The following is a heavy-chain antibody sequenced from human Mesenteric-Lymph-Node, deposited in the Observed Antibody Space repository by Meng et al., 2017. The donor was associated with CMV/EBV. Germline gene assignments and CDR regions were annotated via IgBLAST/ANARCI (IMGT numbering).Heavy chain of an antibody. V-gene: IGHV1-2*02. CDR3: ARESRGGCLLT. D-gene: IGHD2-21*01. CDR1: GYTFTGYY. J-gene: IGHJ5*02. CDR2: INPNSGAT. Sequence: ASLKVFCKASGYTFTGYYIHRVRQAPGQGLEWMVWINPNSGATNYAQKFQGRVTMTRDTSISTAYMELSRLRSDDTAVYYCARESRGGCLLTWGQGTLVTVSS.